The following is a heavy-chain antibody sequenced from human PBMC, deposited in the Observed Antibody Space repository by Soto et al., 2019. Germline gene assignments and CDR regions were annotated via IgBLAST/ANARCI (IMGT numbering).Heavy chain of an antibody. V-gene: IGHV4-59*01. CDR1: GGSISSYY. J-gene: IGHJ4*02. D-gene: IGHD7-27*01. CDR2: IYYSGST. Sequence: SETLSLTCTVSGGSISSYYWSWVRQPPGKGLEWIGYIYYSGSTNYNPSLKSRVTISVDTSKNQFSLKLSSVTAADTAVYYCARRWGTSFGFWGQGTLVTVSS. CDR3: ARRWGTSFGF.